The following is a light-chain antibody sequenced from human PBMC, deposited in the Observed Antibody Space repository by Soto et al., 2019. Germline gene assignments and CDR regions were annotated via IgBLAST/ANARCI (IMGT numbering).Light chain of an antibody. CDR3: QQRSNWYT. J-gene: IGKJ2*01. CDR1: QSISSF. CDR2: DAS. V-gene: IGKV3-11*01. Sequence: EIVLTQSPATLSLSPGERATLSCRASQSISSFLTWYQHKPGQAPRLLIYDASKRATGIPARFSGSGSGTDFTLTISSLEPEDFVVYYCQQRSNWYTFGQGTKLEIK.